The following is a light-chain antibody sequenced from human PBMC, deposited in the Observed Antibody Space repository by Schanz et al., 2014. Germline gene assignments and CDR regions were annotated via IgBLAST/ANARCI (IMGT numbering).Light chain of an antibody. Sequence: EIVLTQSPGTLSLSPGERATLSCRASQSVSSSLAWYQQKPGQAPRLLIYGASSRATGIPDRFSGSGSGTDFTLTISRLEPEDFAVYYCQQYGTSHGVTFGQGTKLEI. CDR3: QQYGTSHGVT. CDR2: GAS. CDR1: QSVSSS. V-gene: IGKV3-20*01. J-gene: IGKJ2*01.